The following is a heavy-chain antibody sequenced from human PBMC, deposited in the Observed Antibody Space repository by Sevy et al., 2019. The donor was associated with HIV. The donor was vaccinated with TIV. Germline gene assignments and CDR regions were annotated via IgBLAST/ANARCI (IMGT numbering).Heavy chain of an antibody. CDR1: GFTFSSYS. V-gene: IGHV3-21*01. D-gene: IGHD6-13*01. CDR3: ARDVRQLVTPYFDY. J-gene: IGHJ4*02. CDR2: ISSSSSYI. Sequence: GGSLRLSCAASGFTFSSYSMNWVRQAPGKGLEWVSSISSSSSYIYYADSVKGRFTISRDNAKNSLYLQMNSLRAEDTAVYYCARDVRQLVTPYFDYWGQGTLVTVSS.